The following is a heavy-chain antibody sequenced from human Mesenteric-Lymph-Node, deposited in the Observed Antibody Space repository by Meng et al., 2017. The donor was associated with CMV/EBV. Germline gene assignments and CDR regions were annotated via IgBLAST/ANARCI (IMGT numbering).Heavy chain of an antibody. CDR3: ARDSLCNSAGCPRGLDV. CDR1: GGSVSSDSYY. J-gene: IGHJ6*02. Sequence: GSLRLSCTVSGGSVSSDSYYWTWIRQPPGKGLEWIGYIYYSGNTNYNPSLKSRVTISLDTSKNQFSLKLSSVTAADTAVYYCARDSLCNSAGCPRGLDVWGQGTAVTVSS. V-gene: IGHV4-61*01. D-gene: IGHD2-2*01. CDR2: IYYSGNT.